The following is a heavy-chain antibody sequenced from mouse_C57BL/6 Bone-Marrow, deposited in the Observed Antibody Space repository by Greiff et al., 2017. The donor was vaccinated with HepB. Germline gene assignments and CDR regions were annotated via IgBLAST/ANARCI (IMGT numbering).Heavy chain of an antibody. J-gene: IGHJ2*01. Sequence: EVKLMESGPVLVKPGASVKMSCKASGYTFTDYYMNWVKQSHGKSLEWLGVINPYNGGTSYNQKFKGKATLTVDKSSSTAYMELNSLTSEDSAVYYCAKKVPSYYFDYWGQGTTRTVSS. CDR1: GYTFTDYY. V-gene: IGHV1-19*01. D-gene: IGHD2-14*01. CDR3: AKKVPSYYFDY. CDR2: INPYNGGT.